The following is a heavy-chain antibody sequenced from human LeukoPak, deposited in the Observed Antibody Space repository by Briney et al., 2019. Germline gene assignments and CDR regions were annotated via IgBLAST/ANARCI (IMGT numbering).Heavy chain of an antibody. D-gene: IGHD5-12*01. V-gene: IGHV2-70*04. J-gene: IGHJ5*01. CDR3: ARSYRGYVFDS. CDR1: GFSFTTPEMR. Sequence: SGPTLVNPIQTLTLSCTFSGFSFTTPEMRVSWIRQPPGKALEWLGRIDWDDDKFYSKSLRARLTISKDMSKNQVFLTMTNMHPVDTATYFCARSYRGYVFDSWGQGTQVTVSS. CDR2: IDWDDDK.